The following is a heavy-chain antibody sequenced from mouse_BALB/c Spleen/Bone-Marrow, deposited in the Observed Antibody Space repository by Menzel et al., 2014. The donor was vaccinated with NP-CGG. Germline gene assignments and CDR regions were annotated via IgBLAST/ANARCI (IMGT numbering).Heavy chain of an antibody. V-gene: IGHV14-3*02. D-gene: IGHD2-3*01. CDR2: IDPANGNT. J-gene: IGHJ3*01. CDR1: GFNIKDTY. CDR3: ANDWFAY. Sequence: EVQLQQSGAELVKPGASVKLSCTASGFNIKDTYMHWVKQRPEQGLEWIGRIDPANGNTKYDPKFQGKATITVDTSSNTAHLHLSSLTSEDTAVCYCANDWFAYWGQGTLVTVSA.